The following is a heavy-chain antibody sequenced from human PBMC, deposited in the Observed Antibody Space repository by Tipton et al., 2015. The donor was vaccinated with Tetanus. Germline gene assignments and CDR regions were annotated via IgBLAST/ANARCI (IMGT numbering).Heavy chain of an antibody. CDR2: IYYSGST. V-gene: IGHV4-59*01. J-gene: IGHJ4*02. CDR3: ARGGLGEVGY. CDR1: GGSISSYY. D-gene: IGHD2-15*01. Sequence: TLSLTCTVSGGSISSYYWSWIRQPPGKGLEWIGYIYYSGSTNYNPSLKSRVTISVDTSKNQFSLKLSSVTAADTAVYYCARGGLGEVGYWGQGTLVIVSS.